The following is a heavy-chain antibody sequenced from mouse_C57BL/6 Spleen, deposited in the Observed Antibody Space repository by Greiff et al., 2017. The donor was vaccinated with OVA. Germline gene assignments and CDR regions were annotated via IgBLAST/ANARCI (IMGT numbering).Heavy chain of an antibody. J-gene: IGHJ4*01. CDR2: IWSGGST. CDR1: GFSLTSYG. D-gene: IGHD2-4*01. V-gene: IGHV2-2*01. Sequence: QVHVKQSGPGLVQPSQSLSITCTVSGFSLTSYGVHWVRQSPGKGLEWLGVIWSGGSTDYNAAFISRLSISKDNSKSQVFFKMNNLQADDTAVYYCARKGDYDYYAMDYWGQGTSVTVSS. CDR3: ARKGDYDYYAMDY.